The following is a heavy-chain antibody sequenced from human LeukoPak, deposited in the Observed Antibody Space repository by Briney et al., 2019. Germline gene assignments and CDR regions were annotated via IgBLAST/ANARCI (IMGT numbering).Heavy chain of an antibody. CDR3: ARDFWSTPDY. CDR1: GGSISSYY. D-gene: IGHD3-3*01. Sequence: PSETLSLICTVSGGSISSYYWSWIRHPPGKGLEWIGYIYYSGSTNYNPSLKSRVTISVDTSKNQFSLKLSSVTAADTAVYYCARDFWSTPDYWGQGTLVTVSS. J-gene: IGHJ4*02. V-gene: IGHV4-59*12. CDR2: IYYSGST.